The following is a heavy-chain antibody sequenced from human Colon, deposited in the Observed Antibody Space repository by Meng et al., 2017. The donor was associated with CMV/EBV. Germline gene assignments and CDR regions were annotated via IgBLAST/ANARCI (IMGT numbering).Heavy chain of an antibody. V-gene: IGHV3-74*03. CDR1: GFPFSRYW. D-gene: IGHD1-26*01. Sequence: GGSLRLSCAASGFPFSRYWMHWVRQTPGRGLVWVSHISSDGSRATYADSVRGRFTVSRDNANNSVYLQMDSLRAEDTAVYYCATLRVGDTDFFEYWGLGTLVTVSS. CDR3: ATLRVGDTDFFEY. J-gene: IGHJ4*02. CDR2: ISSDGSRA.